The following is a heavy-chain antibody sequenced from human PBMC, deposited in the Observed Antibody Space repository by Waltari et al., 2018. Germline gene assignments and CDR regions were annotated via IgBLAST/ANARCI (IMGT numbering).Heavy chain of an antibody. Sequence: QVQLQQWGAGLLKPSETLSLTCAVSVGSFSCYYWSWIRQPPGKGLEWIGEINHSGSTNYNPSLKSRVTISVDTSKNQFSLKLSSVTAADTAVYYCARSADGNDYVWGSYRSKSYFDYWGQGTLVTVSS. CDR1: VGSFSCYY. D-gene: IGHD3-16*02. CDR3: ARSADGNDYVWGSYRSKSYFDY. V-gene: IGHV4-34*01. CDR2: INHSGST. J-gene: IGHJ4*02.